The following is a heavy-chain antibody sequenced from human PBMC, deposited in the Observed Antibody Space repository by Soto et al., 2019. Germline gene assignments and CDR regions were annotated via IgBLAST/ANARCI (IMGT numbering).Heavy chain of an antibody. CDR2: INGGGSRT. V-gene: IGHV3-74*01. CDR1: VFTFSSYW. D-gene: IGHD3-22*01. J-gene: IGHJ4*02. Sequence: GGSLRLSCAASVFTFSSYWMHWVRQAPGKGLVWVSHINGGGSRTTYADSVKGRFTISRDDSKNTLYLQMNSLKTEDTAVYYCTTGPSTFDSSGFWGQG. CDR3: TTGPSTFDSSGF.